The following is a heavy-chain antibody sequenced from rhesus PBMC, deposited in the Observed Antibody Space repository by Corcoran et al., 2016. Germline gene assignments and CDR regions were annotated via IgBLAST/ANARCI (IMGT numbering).Heavy chain of an antibody. J-gene: IGHJ4*01. Sequence: VTLKESGPALVKPTQTRTLTSTFSGFSLTPSGMGVGWLRPPPGEALEWLALIYWDDDKRYSTSLKSRRTNSKDISKNQVVLKRTNRDPVDTATYYWARSHWPRYDVDYWGQGVLGTVSS. CDR1: GFSLTPSGMG. V-gene: IGHV2-174*01. CDR2: IYWDDDK. D-gene: IGHD1-1*01. CDR3: ARSHWPRYDVDY.